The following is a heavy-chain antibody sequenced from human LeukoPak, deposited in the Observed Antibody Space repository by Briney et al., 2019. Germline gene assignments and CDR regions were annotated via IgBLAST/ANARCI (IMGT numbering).Heavy chain of an antibody. CDR3: ARSSPCTSCYIDY. Sequence: ASVKVSCKASGYTFTGYYMHWVRQAPGQGLEWMGWINPNSGGTNYARKFQGRVTMTRDTSISTAYMELSRLRSDDTAVYYCARSSPCTSCYIDYWGQGTLVTVSS. V-gene: IGHV1-2*02. J-gene: IGHJ4*02. CDR2: INPNSGGT. CDR1: GYTFTGYY. D-gene: IGHD2-2*02.